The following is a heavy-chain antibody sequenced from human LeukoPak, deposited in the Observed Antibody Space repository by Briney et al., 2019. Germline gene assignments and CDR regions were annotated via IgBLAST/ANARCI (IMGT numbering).Heavy chain of an antibody. J-gene: IGHJ4*02. CDR3: ARRYPQLLSFDY. D-gene: IGHD2/OR15-2a*01. CDR2: IYPGDSDT. CDR1: GYSFTSYW. V-gene: IGHV5-51*01. Sequence: AASVKVSCKASGYSFTSYWIGWVRQMPGKGLEWMGIIYPGDSDTRYSPSFQGEVTISADKSISTAYLPWSSLKASDTAMYYCARRYPQLLSFDYWGQGTLVTVSS.